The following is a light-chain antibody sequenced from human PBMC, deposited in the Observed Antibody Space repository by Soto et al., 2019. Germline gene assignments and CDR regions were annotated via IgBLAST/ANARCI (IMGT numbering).Light chain of an antibody. CDR1: SSDVGAYDY. V-gene: IGLV2-14*01. J-gene: IGLJ1*01. CDR3: SSSTSISTRRYV. Sequence: QSALTQPASVSGSPGQSITISCTGSSSDVGAYDYVSWYQQHPGKAPKLMIYDVNNRPSGVSDRFSGSKSGNTASLTLSGLGAEDEADYYYSSSTSISTRRYVFGTGTKLTVL. CDR2: DVN.